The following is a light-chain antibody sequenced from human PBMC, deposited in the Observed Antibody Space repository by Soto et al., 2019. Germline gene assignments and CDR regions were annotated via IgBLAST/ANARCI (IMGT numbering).Light chain of an antibody. Sequence: EIVLTQSPGTLSLSPGERATLSCRTSQSVRSSHLAWYQQKSGQAPRLLIYGASSRATGIPDRFSGSGSGTDFTLTISSLEPEDFAVYYCHQFGYSPRTFGQGTKVDIK. V-gene: IGKV3-20*01. CDR1: QSVRSSH. CDR3: HQFGYSPRT. CDR2: GAS. J-gene: IGKJ1*01.